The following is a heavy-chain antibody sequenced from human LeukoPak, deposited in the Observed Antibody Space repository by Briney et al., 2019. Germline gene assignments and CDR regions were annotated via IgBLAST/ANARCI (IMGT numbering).Heavy chain of an antibody. V-gene: IGHV4-59*01. D-gene: IGHD3-22*01. CDR2: IFYSGST. Sequence: SETLSLTCTVSGGSISSYYWSWIRQPPGKGLEWIGYIFYSGSTNCNPSLKSRVSISVDTSKNQFSLNLSSVTAADTAIYYCARDTGYLGSNYGMDVWGQGTTVTVSS. CDR3: ARDTGYLGSNYGMDV. J-gene: IGHJ6*02. CDR1: GGSISSYY.